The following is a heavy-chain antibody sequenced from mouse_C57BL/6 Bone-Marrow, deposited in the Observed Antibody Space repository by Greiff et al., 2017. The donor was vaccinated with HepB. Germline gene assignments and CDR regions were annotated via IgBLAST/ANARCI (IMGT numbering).Heavy chain of an antibody. CDR1: GYTFTSYW. Sequence: QVQLQQPGAELVKPGASVKLSCKASGYTFTSYWMQWVKQRPGQGLEWIGEIDPSDSYTNYNQKFKGKATLTVDTSSSTAYMQLSSLTSEDSAVYYCARLGLLRFYVDYGGQGTTLTVSS. CDR2: IDPSDSYT. D-gene: IGHD1-1*01. CDR3: ARLGLLRFYVDY. V-gene: IGHV1-50*01. J-gene: IGHJ2*01.